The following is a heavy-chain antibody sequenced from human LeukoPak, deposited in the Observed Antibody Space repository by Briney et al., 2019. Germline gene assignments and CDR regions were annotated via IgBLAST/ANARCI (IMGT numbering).Heavy chain of an antibody. V-gene: IGHV3-23*01. D-gene: IGHD4-17*01. J-gene: IGHJ4*02. CDR2: IRGSGGST. CDR3: AKARLRSDFDY. Sequence: GGSLRLSYAASGLTFSSYAMRWVRHAPGKGLEWVSAIRGSGGSTYYADSVKGRFTISRDNSKNTLYLQMNSLRAEDTAVYYCAKARLRSDFDYWGQGTLVTVSS. CDR1: GLTFSSYA.